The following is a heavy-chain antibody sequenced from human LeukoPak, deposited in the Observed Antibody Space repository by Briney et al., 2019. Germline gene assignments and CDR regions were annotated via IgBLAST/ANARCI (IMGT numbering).Heavy chain of an antibody. V-gene: IGHV4-31*03. CDR1: GGSIISDGYY. J-gene: IGHJ4*02. CDR3: ARVHLQLLFFDY. CDR2: INHSGST. D-gene: IGHD2-2*01. Sequence: PSETLSLTCTVSGGSIISDGYYWSWIRQPPGKGLEWIGEINHSGSTNYNPSLKSRVTISVDTSKNQFSLKLSSVTAADTAVYYCARVHLQLLFFDYWGQGTLVTVSS.